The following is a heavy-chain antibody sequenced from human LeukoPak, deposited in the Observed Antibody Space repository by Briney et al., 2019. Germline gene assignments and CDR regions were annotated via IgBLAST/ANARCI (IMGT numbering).Heavy chain of an antibody. Sequence: GGSLRLSCAASGITFSSYGMSWVRQAPGKGLEWVSYISSSGRTMYYADSVKGRFTFSRDNAKNLLYLQMSSLRAEDAAVYYCARESGLTMVRGTFDYWGQGTLVTVSS. V-gene: IGHV3-48*03. D-gene: IGHD3-10*01. CDR2: ISSSGRTM. CDR3: ARESGLTMVRGTFDY. CDR1: GITFSSYG. J-gene: IGHJ4*02.